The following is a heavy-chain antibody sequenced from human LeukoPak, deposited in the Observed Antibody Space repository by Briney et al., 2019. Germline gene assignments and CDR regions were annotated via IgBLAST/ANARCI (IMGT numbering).Heavy chain of an antibody. CDR3: ARVDGSPDY. J-gene: IGHJ4*02. CDR1: GYTFTTPD. D-gene: IGHD2-15*01. Sequence: PWASVKVSCKASGYTFTTPDINWVRQATGQGLEWMGWINPNSGSTGYAQKFQGRVTITRDTSTSTAYMELSSLRSEDTAVYYCARVDGSPDYWGQGTLVTVSS. CDR2: INPNSGST. V-gene: IGHV1-8*03.